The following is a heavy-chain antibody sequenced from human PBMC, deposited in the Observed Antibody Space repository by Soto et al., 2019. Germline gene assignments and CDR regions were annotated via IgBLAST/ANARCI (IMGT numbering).Heavy chain of an antibody. J-gene: IGHJ4*02. Sequence: GESLKISCKGSGYSFNNYWIGWVRQMPEKGLEWMGFIYPDDSDTKYSPSFQGQVTISVDKSITTASLQWSSLKASDTAMYYCARIPFAATGFYFDYWAQGTLVTVSS. D-gene: IGHD6-13*01. CDR2: IYPDDSDT. V-gene: IGHV5-51*01. CDR3: ARIPFAATGFYFDY. CDR1: GYSFNNYW.